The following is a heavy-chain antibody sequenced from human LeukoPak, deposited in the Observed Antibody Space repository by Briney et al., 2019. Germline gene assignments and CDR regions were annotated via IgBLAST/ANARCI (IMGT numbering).Heavy chain of an antibody. Sequence: ASVKVSCKTSGYTFTAYHMHWVRQAPGQGLEFMGWIYPPTGGTILAEKYQGRVTMTRDTSITTAYMELGGLNFDDTAVYYCVRENWYYDHWGQGTLVTVSS. V-gene: IGHV1-2*02. CDR3: VRENWYYDH. CDR1: GYTFTAYH. D-gene: IGHD3-16*01. J-gene: IGHJ4*02. CDR2: IYPPTGGT.